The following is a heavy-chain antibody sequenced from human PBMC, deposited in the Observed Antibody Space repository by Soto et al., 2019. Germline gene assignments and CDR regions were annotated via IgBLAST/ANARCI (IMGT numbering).Heavy chain of an antibody. V-gene: IGHV3-7*03. Sequence: PGGSLRLSCVVSGFTFSSYWMTWVRQVPGKGLEWVANIKQDGTEKYYVDSVRGRFTISRDNAKNSLYLQMNSLRAEDTAVYYCARVRKTATGDYWGQGTQVTVPS. CDR2: IKQDGTEK. CDR3: ARVRKTATGDY. CDR1: GFTFSSYW. D-gene: IGHD5-18*01. J-gene: IGHJ4*02.